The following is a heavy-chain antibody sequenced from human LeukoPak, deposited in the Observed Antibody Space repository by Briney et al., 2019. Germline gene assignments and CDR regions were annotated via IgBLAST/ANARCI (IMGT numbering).Heavy chain of an antibody. V-gene: IGHV4-59*08. D-gene: IGHD5-18*01. CDR1: GGSINNYY. CDR2: IYYSGST. CDR3: ARQTAKNVDTARFDY. Sequence: SETLSLTCTISGGSINNYYWSWIRQPPGKGLEGIGYIYYSGSTNYNPSLNSRVNISLDTSKNQLSLRRSSVTAADTAVYYCARQTAKNVDTARFDYWGQGTLVTVSS. J-gene: IGHJ4*02.